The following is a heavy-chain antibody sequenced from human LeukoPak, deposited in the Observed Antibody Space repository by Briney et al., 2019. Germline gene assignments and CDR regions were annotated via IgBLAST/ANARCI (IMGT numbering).Heavy chain of an antibody. D-gene: IGHD4-11*01. CDR1: GYTFTSYD. J-gene: IGHJ4*02. V-gene: IGHV1-8*01. Sequence: ASVKVSCKASGYTFTSYDINWVRQATGQGLEWMGWMNPNSGNTGYAQKFQGRVTMTRNTSTSTAYMELSSLRSEDTAVYYCARGGDSEGYFDYWGQGTLVTVSS. CDR3: ARGGDSEGYFDY. CDR2: MNPNSGNT.